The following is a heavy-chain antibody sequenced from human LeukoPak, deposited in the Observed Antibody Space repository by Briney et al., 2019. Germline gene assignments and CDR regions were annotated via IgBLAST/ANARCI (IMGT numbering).Heavy chain of an antibody. Sequence: WASVKVSCKASGYTFTGYYMHWVRQAPGQGLEWMGWINPNSGGTNYAQKFQGRATMTRDTSISTAYMELSRLRSDDTAVYYCARAAVTWIAVAGVDYWGQGTLVTVSS. D-gene: IGHD6-19*01. V-gene: IGHV1-2*02. J-gene: IGHJ4*02. CDR2: INPNSGGT. CDR1: GYTFTGYY. CDR3: ARAAVTWIAVAGVDY.